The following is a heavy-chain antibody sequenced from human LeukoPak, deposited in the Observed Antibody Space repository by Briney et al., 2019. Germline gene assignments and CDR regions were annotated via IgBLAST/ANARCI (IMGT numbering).Heavy chain of an antibody. J-gene: IGHJ4*02. Sequence: SETLSLTCTVSGGSISSGGYYWSWIRQHPGKGLEWIGYIYYSGSTYYNPSLKSRVTISVDTSKNQFSLKLSSVTAADTAVYYCARDPRDFWSGYYAYYFDYWGQGTLVTVSS. CDR3: ARDPRDFWSGYYAYYFDY. D-gene: IGHD3-3*01. V-gene: IGHV4-31*03. CDR1: GGSISSGGYY. CDR2: IYYSGST.